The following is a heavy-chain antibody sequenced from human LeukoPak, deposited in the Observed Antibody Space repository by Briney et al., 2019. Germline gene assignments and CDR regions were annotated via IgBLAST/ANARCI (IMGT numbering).Heavy chain of an antibody. CDR2: IKEDGSEK. Sequence: GGSLRLSCAASGFTFSNYWMSWIRQAPGKGLEWVANIKEDGSEKSYVDSVKGRFTISRDNAKNSLYLQMNSLRAEDTAVYYCARVSAGDYPDYWGQGTLVTVSS. J-gene: IGHJ4*02. CDR1: GFTFSNYW. V-gene: IGHV3-7*03. D-gene: IGHD7-27*01. CDR3: ARVSAGDYPDY.